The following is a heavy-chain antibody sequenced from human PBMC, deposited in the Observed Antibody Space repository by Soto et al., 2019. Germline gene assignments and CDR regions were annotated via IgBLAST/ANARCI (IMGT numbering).Heavy chain of an antibody. Sequence: SETLSLTCTVSGGSNTDSYWSWIRQSPEKGLEWIGYFYNTENTNYNPSLSGRATISVDTSKKQFSLKLTSVTAADTAVYYCATYHTGGGGRGYWGQGALVTVSS. CDR2: FYNTENT. V-gene: IGHV4-59*08. CDR3: ATYHTGGGGRGY. D-gene: IGHD3-16*01. J-gene: IGHJ4*02. CDR1: GGSNTDSY.